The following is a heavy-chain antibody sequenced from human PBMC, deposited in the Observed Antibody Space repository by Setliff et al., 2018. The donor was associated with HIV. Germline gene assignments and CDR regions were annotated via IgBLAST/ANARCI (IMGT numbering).Heavy chain of an antibody. J-gene: IGHJ5*02. CDR1: GGSFPAYY. CDR3: VRQHGDYAFDP. V-gene: IGHV4-34*01. CDR2: INYEGDT. D-gene: IGHD4-17*01. Sequence: ETLSLTCAVYGGSFPAYYWNWIRQPPGKGLEWIGEINYEGDTTYNPSLKSRVNMFIDTSKKQFSLKVASVTAADTAVYYCVRQHGDYAFDPWGQGTLVTVS.